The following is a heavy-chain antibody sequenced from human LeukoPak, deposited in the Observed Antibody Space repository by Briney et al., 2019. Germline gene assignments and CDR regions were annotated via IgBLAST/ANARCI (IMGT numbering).Heavy chain of an antibody. Sequence: SETLSLTCAVYGGSFSDYSWTWIRQPPGKGLEWIGEINQSGGTNHNPSLMSRVIMSVDTSKNQISLKLSSVPAADTAVYYCARVGYSFCISDWSRTGLGAYPTKYYYYMDVRGKGTTDTVS. D-gene: IGHD5-18*01. CDR1: GGSFSDYS. CDR2: INQSGGT. CDR3: ARVGYSFCISDWSRTGLGAYPTKYYYYMDV. V-gene: IGHV4-34*01. J-gene: IGHJ6*03.